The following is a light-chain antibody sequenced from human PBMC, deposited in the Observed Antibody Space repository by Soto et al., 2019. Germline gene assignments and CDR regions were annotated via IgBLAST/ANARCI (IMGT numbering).Light chain of an antibody. CDR3: QQCYSTSYT. J-gene: IGKJ2*01. CDR1: QSISND. CDR2: AAS. Sequence: DIQMTKFPSSLSASVGDRVTITCRASQSISNDVNWYQQTPGKVPKLLIYAASNLQSGVPSRFSGRGSGTDFTRTISSLQPEDLATYYYQQCYSTSYTFGQGTKLEIK. V-gene: IGKV1-39*01.